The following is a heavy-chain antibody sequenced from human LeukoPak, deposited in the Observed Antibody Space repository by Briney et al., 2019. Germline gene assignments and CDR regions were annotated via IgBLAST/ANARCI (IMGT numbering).Heavy chain of an antibody. CDR1: GFTFSNYA. CDR2: ISSSSSYI. V-gene: IGHV3-21*01. J-gene: IGHJ6*03. Sequence: GGSLRLSCAASGFTFSNYAMNWVRQAPGKGLEWVSSISSSSSYIYYADSVKGRFTISRDNAKNSLYLQMNSLRAEDTAVYYCARVPNYYYYMDVWGKGTTVTVSS. CDR3: ARVPNYYYYMDV.